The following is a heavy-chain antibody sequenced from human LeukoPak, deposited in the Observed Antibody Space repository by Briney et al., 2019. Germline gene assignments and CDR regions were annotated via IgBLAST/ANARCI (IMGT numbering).Heavy chain of an antibody. CDR3: ARTDIVATSWFDP. V-gene: IGHV1-2*02. D-gene: IGHD5-12*01. J-gene: IGHJ5*02. Sequence: ASVTVSCKASGYTFTGYYMHWVRQAPGQGVEWMGWINPNSGGTNYAQKFQGRVTMTRDTSISTAYMELSRLRSDDTAVYYCARTDIVATSWFDPWGQGTLVTGPS. CDR2: INPNSGGT. CDR1: GYTFTGYY.